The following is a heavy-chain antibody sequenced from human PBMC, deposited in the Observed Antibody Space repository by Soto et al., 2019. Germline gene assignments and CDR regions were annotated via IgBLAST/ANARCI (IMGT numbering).Heavy chain of an antibody. CDR2: MNPNSGNT. CDR3: ARALYGDNVDS. V-gene: IGHV1-8*01. CDR1: GYTFTSYD. J-gene: IGHJ4*02. D-gene: IGHD4-17*01. Sequence: QVQLVQSGAEVKKPGASVKVSCKASGYTFTSYDINLVRQATGQGLEWMVWMNPNSGNTGYAQKFQGRVTMTRNTSISTAYMEMSSLRSEETCVYYCARALYGDNVDSWGEGSLVTVSS.